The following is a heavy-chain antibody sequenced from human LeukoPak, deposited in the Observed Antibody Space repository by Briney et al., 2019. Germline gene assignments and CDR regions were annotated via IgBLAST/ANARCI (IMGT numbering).Heavy chain of an antibody. CDR3: ARDMYYYDSSGYPSPNSNDAFDI. CDR2: IIPIFGTA. V-gene: IGHV1-69*13. J-gene: IGHJ3*02. D-gene: IGHD3-22*01. Sequence: GASVKVSCKASGGTFSSYAISWVRQAPGQGLEWMGGIIPIFGTANYAQKFQGRVTITADESTSTAYMELSSLRSEDTAVYYCARDMYYYDSSGYPSPNSNDAFDIWGQGTMVTVSS. CDR1: GGTFSSYA.